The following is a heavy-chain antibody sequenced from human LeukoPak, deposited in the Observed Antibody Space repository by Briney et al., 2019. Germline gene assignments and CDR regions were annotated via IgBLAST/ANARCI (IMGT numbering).Heavy chain of an antibody. J-gene: IGHJ5*01. D-gene: IGHD4-17*01. CDR1: GFTFSSYA. Sequence: GGSLRLSCAASGFTFSSYAMSWFGRAPGKGLEWFSAISGSGGSTYYADSVKGRFTISRDNSKNTLYLQMNSLRAEDTAVYYCANPPTVTKIRFDSWGQGTLVTVSS. CDR2: ISGSGGST. CDR3: ANPPTVTKIRFDS. V-gene: IGHV3-23*01.